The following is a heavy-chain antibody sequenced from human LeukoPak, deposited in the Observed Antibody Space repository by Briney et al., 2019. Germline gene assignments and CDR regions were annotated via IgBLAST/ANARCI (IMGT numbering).Heavy chain of an antibody. CDR1: GGSFSGYY. V-gene: IGHV4-34*01. Sequence: SETLSLTCAVYGGSFSGYYWSWIRQPPGKGLEWIGEINLSGSTNYNPSLKSRVTISVDTSKNQFSLKLTSVSAADTAVYYCARKGEGNDSSGSYDPPYIDYWGQGTLVTVSS. CDR3: ARKGEGNDSSGSYDPPYIDY. D-gene: IGHD3-10*01. CDR2: INLSGST. J-gene: IGHJ4*02.